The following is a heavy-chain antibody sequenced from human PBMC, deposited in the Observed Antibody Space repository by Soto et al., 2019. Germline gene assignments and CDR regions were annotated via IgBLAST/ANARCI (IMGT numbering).Heavy chain of an antibody. CDR2: IGAYNGNT. J-gene: IGHJ4*02. V-gene: IGHV1-18*01. CDR3: ARGPQYCSSTSCYEDY. CDR1: GYTFTSYG. D-gene: IGHD2-2*01. Sequence: ASVKVSCKASGYTFTSYGISWVRQAPGQGLEWMGWIGAYNGNTNYAQKLQGRVTMTTDTSTSTAYMELRSLRSDDTAVYYCARGPQYCSSTSCYEDYWGQGTLVTVSS.